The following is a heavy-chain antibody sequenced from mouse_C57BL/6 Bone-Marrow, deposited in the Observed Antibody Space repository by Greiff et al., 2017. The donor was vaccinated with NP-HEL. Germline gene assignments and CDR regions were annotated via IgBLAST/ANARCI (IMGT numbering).Heavy chain of an antibody. Sequence: EVQVVESGGGLVQPKGSLKLSCAASGFSFNTYAMNWVRQAPGKGLEWVARIRSKSNNYATYYADSVKDRFTISRDDSESMLYLQMNNLKTEDTDMYYCVRRPYAMDYWGQGTSVTVSS. CDR1: GFSFNTYA. V-gene: IGHV10-1*01. J-gene: IGHJ4*01. CDR2: IRSKSNNYAT. CDR3: VRRPYAMDY.